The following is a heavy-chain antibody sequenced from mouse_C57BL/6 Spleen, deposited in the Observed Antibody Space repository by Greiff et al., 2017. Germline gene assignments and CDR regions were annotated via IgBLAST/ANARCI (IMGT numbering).Heavy chain of an antibody. CDR1: GYTFTSYW. J-gene: IGHJ3*01. V-gene: IGHV1-69*01. CDR2: IDPSDSYT. Sequence: QVQLKQPGAELVMPGASVKLSCKASGYTFTSYWMHWVKQRPGQGLEWIGEIDPSDSYTNYNQKFKGKSTLTVDKSSSTAYMQLSSLTSEDSAVYYCAREPDWGQGTLVTVSA. CDR3: AREPD.